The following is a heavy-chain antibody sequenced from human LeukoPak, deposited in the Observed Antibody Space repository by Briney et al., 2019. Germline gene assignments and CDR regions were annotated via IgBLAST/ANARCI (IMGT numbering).Heavy chain of an antibody. CDR3: ARGSGTARGYDFWSGYPFDY. CDR2: IRYDGSNK. J-gene: IGHJ4*02. Sequence: GGSLRLSCAASGFTFSSYGMHWVRQAPGKGLEWVAFIRYDGSNKYYADSVKGRFTISRDNSKNTLYLQMNSLRAEDTAVYYCARGSGTARGYDFWSGYPFDYWGQGTLVTVSS. CDR1: GFTFSSYG. V-gene: IGHV3-30*02. D-gene: IGHD3-3*01.